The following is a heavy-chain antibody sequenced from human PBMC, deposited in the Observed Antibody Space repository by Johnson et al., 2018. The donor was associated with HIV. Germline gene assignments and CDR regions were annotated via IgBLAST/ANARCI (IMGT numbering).Heavy chain of an antibody. V-gene: IGHV3-74*01. CDR3: ARETRDDAFDI. CDR1: GFTFNTNW. Sequence: MQLVESGGGLVQPGGSLRLSCVGSGFTFNTNWMHWVRQAPGKGLVWVSRINSDGSSTSYADSVKGRFTISRDNAKNSLYLQMNSLRAEDTAIYYCARETRDDAFDIWGQGTMVTVSS. J-gene: IGHJ3*02. D-gene: IGHD2-2*01. CDR2: INSDGSST.